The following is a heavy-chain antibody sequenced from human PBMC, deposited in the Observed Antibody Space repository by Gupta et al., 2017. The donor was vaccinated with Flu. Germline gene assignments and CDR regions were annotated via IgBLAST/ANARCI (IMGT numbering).Heavy chain of an antibody. CDR3: ARSSALHYYDSSGYFGGWFDP. Sequence: QVQLVQSGAEVKKPGASVKVSCKAYGYTFTSYAMHWVRQAPGQRLEWMGWINAGKCNTKYSQKFQGRVTITRDTSASTAYMELSSLRSEDTAVYYCARSSALHYYDSSGYFGGWFDPWGQGTLVTVSS. J-gene: IGHJ5*02. V-gene: IGHV1-3*01. CDR1: GYTFTSYA. D-gene: IGHD3-22*01. CDR2: INAGKCNT.